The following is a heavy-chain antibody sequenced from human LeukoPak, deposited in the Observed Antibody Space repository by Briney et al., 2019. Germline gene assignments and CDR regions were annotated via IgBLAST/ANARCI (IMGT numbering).Heavy chain of an antibody. Sequence: GGSLRLSCAASGFTFKTYTMHWVRQAPGMALECVSSISSSRSYIFYADSVKGRFTISRDNAKNSLYLQMSSLRAEDAAVYYCAREGGYQYYYAMDVWGQGTTVTVSS. V-gene: IGHV3-21*01. CDR1: GFTFKTYT. J-gene: IGHJ6*02. CDR2: ISSSRSYI. D-gene: IGHD3-16*01. CDR3: AREGGYQYYYAMDV.